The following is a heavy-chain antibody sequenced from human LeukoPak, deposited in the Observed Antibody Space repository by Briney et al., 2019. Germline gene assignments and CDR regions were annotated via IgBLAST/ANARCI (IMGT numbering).Heavy chain of an antibody. Sequence: RTGGSLRLSCAASGFTFSSYSMTWVRQAPGKGLEWVSSISSSSSFIYYADSVKGRFTISRDNAKNSLYLQMNSLRAEDTAVYYCARFRLTVTTYAHLDYWGQGTLVTVSS. CDR2: ISSSSSFI. CDR1: GFTFSSYS. CDR3: ARFRLTVTTYAHLDY. J-gene: IGHJ4*02. V-gene: IGHV3-21*04. D-gene: IGHD4-17*01.